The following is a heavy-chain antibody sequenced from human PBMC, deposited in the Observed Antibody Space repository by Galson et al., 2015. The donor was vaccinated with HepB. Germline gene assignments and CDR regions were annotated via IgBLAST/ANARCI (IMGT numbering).Heavy chain of an antibody. Sequence: SVKVSCKASGYTFTSYGISWVRQAPGQGLEWMGWISAYNGNTNYAQKLQGRVTMTTDTSTSTAYMGLRSLRSDDTAVYYCARDHRGPLLRDSSGYYGGTLDYWGQGTLVTVSS. V-gene: IGHV1-18*01. J-gene: IGHJ4*02. CDR1: GYTFTSYG. CDR2: ISAYNGNT. CDR3: ARDHRGPLLRDSSGYYGGTLDY. D-gene: IGHD3-22*01.